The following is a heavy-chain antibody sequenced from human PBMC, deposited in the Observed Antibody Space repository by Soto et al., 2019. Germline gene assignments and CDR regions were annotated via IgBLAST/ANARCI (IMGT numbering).Heavy chain of an antibody. Sequence: AAVKVSCKASGYTFTSYAISWVRQAPGQGLEWMGWINAYNGYTNYAQKLQGRVTMTTDTSTSTAYMELNSLRSDDTAVYYCARDSNSRGGCSHDYWGQGTLVTVPS. J-gene: IGHJ4*02. D-gene: IGHD6-19*01. CDR1: GYTFTSYA. CDR2: INAYNGYT. V-gene: IGHV1-18*01. CDR3: ARDSNSRGGCSHDY.